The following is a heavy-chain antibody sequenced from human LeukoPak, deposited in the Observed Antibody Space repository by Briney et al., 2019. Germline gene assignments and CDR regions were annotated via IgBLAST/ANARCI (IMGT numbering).Heavy chain of an antibody. Sequence: GASGKVSCKASGYTFTSYGISWVRQAPGQGLEWMGWISAYNGNTNYAQKLQGRVTMTTDTSTSTVYMELSSLRSEDTAVYYCARHMGITFGGVIAGFDYWGQGTLVTVSS. CDR3: ARHMGITFGGVIAGFDY. CDR1: GYTFTSYG. D-gene: IGHD3-16*02. V-gene: IGHV1-18*01. CDR2: ISAYNGNT. J-gene: IGHJ4*02.